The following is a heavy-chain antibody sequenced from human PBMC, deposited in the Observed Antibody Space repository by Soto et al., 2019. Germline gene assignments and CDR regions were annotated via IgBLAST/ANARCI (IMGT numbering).Heavy chain of an antibody. CDR3: ARVGGGNVLNAFDI. D-gene: IGHD2-15*01. V-gene: IGHV3-21*01. Sequence: SGGSLRLSCAASGFTFSSYSMNWVRQAPGKGLEWVSSISSSSSYIYYADSVKGRFTISRDNAKNSLYLQMNSLRAEDTAVYYCARVGGGNVLNAFDIWGQGTMVTVSS. CDR2: ISSSSSYI. J-gene: IGHJ3*02. CDR1: GFTFSSYS.